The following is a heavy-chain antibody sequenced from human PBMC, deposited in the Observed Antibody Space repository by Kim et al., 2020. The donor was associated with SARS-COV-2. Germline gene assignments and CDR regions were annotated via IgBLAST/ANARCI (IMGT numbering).Heavy chain of an antibody. J-gene: IGHJ4*02. D-gene: IGHD3-22*01. CDR3: ARMGTYDSRGYPPHPYDY. Sequence: KSRFSISRDNSKNTLYLQMNSRRAEDTAVYYCARMGTYDSRGYPPHPYDYWGQGTLVTVSS. V-gene: IGHV3-11*03.